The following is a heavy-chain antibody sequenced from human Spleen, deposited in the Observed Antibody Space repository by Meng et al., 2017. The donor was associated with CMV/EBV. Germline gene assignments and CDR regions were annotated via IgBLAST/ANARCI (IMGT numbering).Heavy chain of an antibody. J-gene: IGHJ4*02. CDR1: DCTFSDAW. CDR3: TTVALGYSYGFVY. CDR2: IKSNTDGGTA. V-gene: IGHV3-15*07. D-gene: IGHD5-18*01. Sequence: SDCTFSDAWMNWVRQAPGKGLEWVGRIKSNTDGGTADYAAPVKGRFSISRDDSKDTLYLQMNSLETEDTAVYYCTTVALGYSYGFVYWGQGTLVTVSS.